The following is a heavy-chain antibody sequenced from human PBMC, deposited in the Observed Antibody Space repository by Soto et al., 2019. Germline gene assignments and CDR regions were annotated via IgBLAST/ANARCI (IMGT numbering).Heavy chain of an antibody. D-gene: IGHD3-22*01. CDR3: ARDHWEYYYDSSGYPYSFDY. CDR1: GFTFSSYA. Sequence: PGGSLRLSCAASGFTFSSYAMHWVRQAPGKGLEWVAVISYDGSNKYYADSVKGRFTISRDNSKNTLYLQMNSLRAEDTAVYYCARDHWEYYYDSSGYPYSFDYWCQGPLVTLSS. CDR2: ISYDGSNK. V-gene: IGHV3-30-3*01. J-gene: IGHJ4*02.